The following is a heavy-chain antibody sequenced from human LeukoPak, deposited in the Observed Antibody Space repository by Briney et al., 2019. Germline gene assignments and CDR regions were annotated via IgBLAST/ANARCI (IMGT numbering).Heavy chain of an antibody. CDR1: GFTFSSYS. CDR2: IRSSSSYI. J-gene: IGHJ4*02. D-gene: IGHD2-2*01. CDR3: ARGLPATLLDY. V-gene: IGHV3-21*04. Sequence: GGSLRLSCAASGFTFSSYSMNWVRQAPGKGLEWVSSIRSSSSYIYYADSVKGRFTISRDNAKNSLYLQMNSLRVEDTAVYYCARGLPATLLDYWGQGTLVTVSS.